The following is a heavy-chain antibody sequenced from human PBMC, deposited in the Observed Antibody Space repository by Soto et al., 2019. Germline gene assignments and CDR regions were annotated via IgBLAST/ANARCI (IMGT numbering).Heavy chain of an antibody. D-gene: IGHD3-22*01. CDR2: ISAYNGNT. CDR1: GYTFTSYG. V-gene: IGHV1-18*01. J-gene: IGHJ5*02. CDR3: ARWYYYDSSGYYYWFDP. Sequence: VKVSCKASGYTFTSYGISWVRQAPGQGLEWMGWISAYNGNTNYAQKLQGRVTMTTDTSTSTAYMELRSLRSDDTAVYYCARWYYYDSSGYYYWFDPWGQGTLVTVSS.